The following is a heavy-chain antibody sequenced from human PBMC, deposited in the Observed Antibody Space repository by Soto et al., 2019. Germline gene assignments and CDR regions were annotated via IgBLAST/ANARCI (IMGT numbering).Heavy chain of an antibody. V-gene: IGHV1-3*05. CDR2: INAGNGNT. CDR3: ARVKPYYYDSSGYWTVFDY. J-gene: IGHJ4*02. D-gene: IGHD3-22*01. CDR1: GYTFTSYA. Sequence: QVQLVQSGAEEKKPGASVKVSCKASGYTFTSYAMHWVRQAPGQRLEWMGWINAGNGNTKYSQKFQGRVTITRDTSASTADMALSSLRSEDTAVYYCARVKPYYYDSSGYWTVFDYWGQGTLVTVSS.